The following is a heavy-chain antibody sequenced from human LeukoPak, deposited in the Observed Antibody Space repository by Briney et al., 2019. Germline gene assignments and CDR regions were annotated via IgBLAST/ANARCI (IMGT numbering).Heavy chain of an antibody. CDR2: ISSSGSTI. CDR1: GFTFSSYE. V-gene: IGHV3-48*03. CDR3: ARDPYYGDYVV. J-gene: IGHJ4*02. D-gene: IGHD4-17*01. Sequence: GGSLRLSCAASGFTFSSYEMNWVRRAPGKGLEWVSYISSSGSTIYYADSVKGRFTIPRDNAKNSLYLQMNSLRAEDTAVYYCARDPYYGDYVVWGQGTLVTVSS.